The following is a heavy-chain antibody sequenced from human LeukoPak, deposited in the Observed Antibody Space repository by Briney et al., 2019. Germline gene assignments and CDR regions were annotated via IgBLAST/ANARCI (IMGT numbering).Heavy chain of an antibody. V-gene: IGHV3-74*01. CDR2: ISYDGSST. J-gene: IGHJ4*02. CDR1: GFTFSTYW. Sequence: GGSLRLSCLASGFTFSTYWMHWVRQAPGKGLVWVSRISYDGSSTNYADSVKGRFSISRDNAKNTVYLQMNSLRAEDTAVYYCAREAAVAGIYFDSWGQGTLVTVSS. D-gene: IGHD6-19*01. CDR3: AREAAVAGIYFDS.